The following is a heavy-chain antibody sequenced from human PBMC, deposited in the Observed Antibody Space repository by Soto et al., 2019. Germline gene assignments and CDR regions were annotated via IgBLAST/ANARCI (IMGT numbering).Heavy chain of an antibody. CDR3: ARDIGLYCSSTSCYYGMDV. Sequence: GASVKVSCKASGGTFSSYAISWVRQAPGQGLEWMGGIIPIFGTANYAQKFQGRVTITADKSTSTAYMELSSLRSEDTAVYYCARDIGLYCSSTSCYYGMDVWGQGTTVTVSS. V-gene: IGHV1-69*06. J-gene: IGHJ6*02. CDR1: GGTFSSYA. CDR2: IIPIFGTA. D-gene: IGHD2-2*01.